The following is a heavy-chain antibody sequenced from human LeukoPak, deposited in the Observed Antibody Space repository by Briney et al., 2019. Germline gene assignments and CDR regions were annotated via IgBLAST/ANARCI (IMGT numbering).Heavy chain of an antibody. CDR2: IRGSGVST. CDR3: ALLGGKLLWRIDY. Sequence: GGSLRLSCEASGFTFKNYDMTWVRQAPGKGLEWVSGIRGSGVSTSYADSVKGRFTISRDNSKNMLYLFMNNLRAEDTAVYYCALLGGKLLWRIDYWGQGTLVTVSS. CDR1: GFTFKNYD. J-gene: IGHJ4*02. V-gene: IGHV3-23*01. D-gene: IGHD3-10*01.